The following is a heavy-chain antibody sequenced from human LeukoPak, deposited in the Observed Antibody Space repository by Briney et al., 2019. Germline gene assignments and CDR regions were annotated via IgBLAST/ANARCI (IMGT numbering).Heavy chain of an antibody. CDR1: GYTFTIYD. CDR2: MNPNSGNT. V-gene: IGHV1-8*03. CDR3: ARAKEGWCGYYTRYYYYMDV. D-gene: IGHD3-3*01. J-gene: IGHJ6*03. Sequence: GASVKVSCTASGYTFTIYDINWVRQAPGQGLEWMGWMNPNSGNTGYAQKFQGRVTITRSTSISTVYMELSGLRSEDTAVYYCARAKEGWCGYYTRYYYYMDVWGKGTTVTVSS.